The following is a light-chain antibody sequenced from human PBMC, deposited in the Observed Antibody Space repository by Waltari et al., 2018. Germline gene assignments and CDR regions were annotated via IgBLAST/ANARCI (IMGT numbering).Light chain of an antibody. CDR2: DVS. V-gene: IGLV2-14*03. J-gene: IGLJ1*01. CDR1: SSDIGTYNY. Sequence: QSALTQPASVSGSPGQSITVSCTGTSSDIGTYNYVSWYKQHPGKAPKLMIYDVSSRPSGVSKRVSGSKSGNTAALTISGLQAEDEADYFCDSKSSSSPHVFGTGTKVTVL. CDR3: DSKSSSSPHV.